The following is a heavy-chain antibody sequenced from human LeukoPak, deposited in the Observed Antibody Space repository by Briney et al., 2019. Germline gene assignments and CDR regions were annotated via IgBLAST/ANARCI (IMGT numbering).Heavy chain of an antibody. CDR1: GFTFSSYS. V-gene: IGHV3-21*01. J-gene: IGHJ5*01. CDR3: TRDPRHFDS. D-gene: IGHD6-6*01. Sequence: GGSLRLSCAASGFTFSSYSMSWVRQAPGKGLEWVSFISSSSSYIYYADSVKGRFTISRDNAKNSLYLQMSSLRVEDTAVYYCTRDPRHFDSCGQGTLVTVSS. CDR2: ISSSSSYI.